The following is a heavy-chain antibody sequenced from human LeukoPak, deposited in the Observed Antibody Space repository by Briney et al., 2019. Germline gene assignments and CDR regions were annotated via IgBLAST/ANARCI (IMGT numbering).Heavy chain of an antibody. J-gene: IGHJ4*02. CDR2: ISGSGGST. V-gene: IGHV3-23*01. Sequence: PGGSLRLSCAVSGFTFSNYAMSWVRQAPGKGLEWVSAISGSGGSTYYADSVKGRFTISRDNSKNTLYLQTNSLRAEDTAVYYCAKGLYGSGSYPGHYFDYWGQGALVTVSS. CDR3: AKGLYGSGSYPGHYFDY. CDR1: GFTFSNYA. D-gene: IGHD3-10*01.